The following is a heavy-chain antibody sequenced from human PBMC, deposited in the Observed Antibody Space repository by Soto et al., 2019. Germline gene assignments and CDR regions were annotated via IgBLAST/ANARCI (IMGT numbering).Heavy chain of an antibody. CDR3: ARPRRAFSSNYMRVMDV. CDR2: ISAYNGNT. CDR1: GYTFTSYG. J-gene: IGHJ6*02. D-gene: IGHD4-4*01. Sequence: ASVKVSCKPSGYTFTSYGISWVRQAPGQGLEWLGWISAYNGNTNFAQKFQGRVTMTTDTSATTAFMELRSLRSDDTAVYFCARPRRAFSSNYMRVMDVWGQGTTVTFSS. V-gene: IGHV1-18*01.